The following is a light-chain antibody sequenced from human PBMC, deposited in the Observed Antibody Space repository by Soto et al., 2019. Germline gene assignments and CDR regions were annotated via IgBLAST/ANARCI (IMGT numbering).Light chain of an antibody. CDR2: DAS. J-gene: IGKJ4*01. CDR3: QQCRNWPLT. V-gene: IGKV3-15*01. Sequence: IVMTQSPATPSVSPGEGGTLSCQASQNVYNNLAWYQQRPGQPPRLLIYDASTRATGISARFSGSGYGTEFTLTISSLQSEDFAAYFCQQCRNWPLTFGGGTKVDIK. CDR1: QNVYNN.